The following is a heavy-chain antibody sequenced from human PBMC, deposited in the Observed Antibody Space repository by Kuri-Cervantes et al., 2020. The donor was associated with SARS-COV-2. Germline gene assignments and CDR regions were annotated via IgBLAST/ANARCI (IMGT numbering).Heavy chain of an antibody. J-gene: IGHJ6*02. Sequence: SETLSLTCTVSGGSISSYYWSWIRQPPGKGLEWIGYIHYSGSTNYNPSLKSRVTISVDTSKNQFSLKLSSVTAADTAVYYCARGWDYGSGSYYPRGDYGMDVWGQGTTVTVSS. CDR3: ARGWDYGSGSYYPRGDYGMDV. CDR2: IHYSGST. CDR1: GGSISSYY. V-gene: IGHV4-59*01. D-gene: IGHD3-10*01.